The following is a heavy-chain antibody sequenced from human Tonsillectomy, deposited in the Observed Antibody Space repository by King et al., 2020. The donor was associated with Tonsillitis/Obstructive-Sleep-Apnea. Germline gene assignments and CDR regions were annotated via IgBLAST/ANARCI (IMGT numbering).Heavy chain of an antibody. Sequence: QLVQSGGDLVQPGRSLRLSCAASGFTFEDYAMYWVRQAPGKGLEWVSGISWNSGSIAYADSVKGRFTISRDNAKNSLYLQMNSLRAEDTALYYCAKDLIIAVSGTPGDTFDIWGQGTMVTVSS. J-gene: IGHJ3*02. V-gene: IGHV3-9*01. D-gene: IGHD6-19*01. CDR2: ISWNSGSI. CDR1: GFTFEDYA. CDR3: AKDLIIAVSGTPGDTFDI.